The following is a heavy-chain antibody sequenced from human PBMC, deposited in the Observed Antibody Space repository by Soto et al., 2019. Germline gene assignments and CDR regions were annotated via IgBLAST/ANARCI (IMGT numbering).Heavy chain of an antibody. CDR3: GKDGKAGGLDF. Sequence: PGGSLRLSCAVSGSTSDEYAMRWLRQAPGEGLEWVSGIFLESDRTGYADSVKGRFTTSRDKAKNSLYLQMNSLRPEDTALYYCGKDGKAGGLDFWGQGTLVTVSS. J-gene: IGHJ4*02. CDR2: IFLESDRT. V-gene: IGHV3-9*02. D-gene: IGHD2-15*01. CDR1: GSTSDEYA.